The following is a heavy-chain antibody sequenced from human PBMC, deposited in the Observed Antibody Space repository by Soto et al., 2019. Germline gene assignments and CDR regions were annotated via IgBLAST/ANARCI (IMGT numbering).Heavy chain of an antibody. CDR3: ARAQYRGYCSSTSCPQDV. CDR2: IWYDGSNK. CDR1: GFTFSSYG. D-gene: IGHD2-2*01. V-gene: IGHV3-33*01. Sequence: QVQLVESGGGVVQPGRSLRLSCAASGFTFSSYGMHWVRQAPGKGLECVAVIWYDGSNKYYADSVKGRFTISRDNSKNTLYLQMNSLRAEDTAVYYCARAQYRGYCSSTSCPQDVWGQGTTVTVSS. J-gene: IGHJ6*02.